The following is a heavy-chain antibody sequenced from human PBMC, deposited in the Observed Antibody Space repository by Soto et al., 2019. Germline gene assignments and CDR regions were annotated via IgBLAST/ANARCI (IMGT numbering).Heavy chain of an antibody. Sequence: EVQLVESGGGLVKPGGSLRLSCAASGFTFNTYTMTWVRQAPGKGLEWFSFITSSSSYIYYAYSVKGRFTISRDHAKNSLYLQMNSLRAEDTAVYYCARDLGVADTSDFDYWGQGTLVTVSS. D-gene: IGHD3-3*01. CDR1: GFTFNTYT. J-gene: IGHJ4*02. V-gene: IGHV3-21*01. CDR2: ITSSSSYI. CDR3: ARDLGVADTSDFDY.